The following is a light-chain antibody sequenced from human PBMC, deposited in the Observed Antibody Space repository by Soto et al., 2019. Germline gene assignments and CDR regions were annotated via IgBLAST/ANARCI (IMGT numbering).Light chain of an antibody. CDR1: SSDVGGYNY. CDR2: DVT. J-gene: IGLJ1*01. CDR3: SSYTSSRTPYV. V-gene: IGLV2-14*01. Sequence: QSVLAQPGSVSGSPGQSITISCTGTSSDVGGYNYVSWYQQHPVKAPKLMIYDVTNRPSGVSDRFSGSKSGNTASLTISGLQAEDEADYYCSSYTSSRTPYVFGTGTKVTVL.